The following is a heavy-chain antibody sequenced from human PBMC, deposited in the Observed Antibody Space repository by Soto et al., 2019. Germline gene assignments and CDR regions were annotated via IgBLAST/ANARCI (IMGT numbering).Heavy chain of an antibody. D-gene: IGHD2-21*02. V-gene: IGHV3-9*01. CDR3: AKILRMVTDAFDI. CDR1: GFTFDDYA. J-gene: IGHJ3*02. Sequence: GGSLRLSCAASGFTFDDYAMHWVRQAPGKGLEWVSGISWNSGSIGYADSVKGRFTISRDNAKNSLYLQMNSLRAEDTALYYCAKILRMVTDAFDIWGQGTMVTVSS. CDR2: ISWNSGSI.